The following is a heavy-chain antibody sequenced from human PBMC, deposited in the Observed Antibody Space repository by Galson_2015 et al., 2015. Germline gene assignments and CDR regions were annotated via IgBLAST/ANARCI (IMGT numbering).Heavy chain of an antibody. D-gene: IGHD2-8*01. Sequence: SLRLACAASGFTFSSYGMHWVRQAPGNGLEWVAVIWYDGSNKYYADSVKGRFTISRDNSKNTLYLQMNSLRAEDTAVYYCARDLNGGDYWGQGTLVTVSS. CDR1: GFTFSSYG. J-gene: IGHJ4*02. CDR2: IWYDGSNK. V-gene: IGHV3-33*01. CDR3: ARDLNGGDY.